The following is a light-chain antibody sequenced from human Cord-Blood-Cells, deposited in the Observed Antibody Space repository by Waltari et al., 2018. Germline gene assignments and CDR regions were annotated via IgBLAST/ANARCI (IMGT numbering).Light chain of an antibody. Sequence: DIQLTQSPSSLSASVGDRVTITCRASQSIRSYLNWYQQKPGNDPKLLIYAASSLQSGVPSRFSGSASGPDFTLTISSLQPEDVATDYCQQSYSTPLTVGGGTNVEIK. V-gene: IGKV1-39*01. CDR2: AAS. J-gene: IGKJ4*01. CDR1: QSIRSY. CDR3: QQSYSTPLT.